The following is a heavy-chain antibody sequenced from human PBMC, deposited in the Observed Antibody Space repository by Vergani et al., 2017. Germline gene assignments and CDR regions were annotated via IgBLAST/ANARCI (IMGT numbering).Heavy chain of an antibody. J-gene: IGHJ6*02. V-gene: IGHV3-74*01. D-gene: IGHD3-10*01. CDR1: GFTFSSYW. Sequence: EVQLVESGGGLVQPGGSLRLSCAASGFTFSSYWMHWVRQAPGKGLVWVSRINSDGSSTSYADSVKGRFTISRDNAKNTLYLQMNSLRAEDTAVYYCARDHAFYGSGSYYPLSGMDVWGQGTTVTVSS. CDR2: INSDGSST. CDR3: ARDHAFYGSGSYYPLSGMDV.